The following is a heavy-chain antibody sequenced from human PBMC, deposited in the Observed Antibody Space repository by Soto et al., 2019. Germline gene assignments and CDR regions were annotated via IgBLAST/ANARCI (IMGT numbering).Heavy chain of an antibody. CDR1: GGTLSSYA. CDR3: PRAVTTPWYFEL. D-gene: IGHD4-17*01. Sequence: QVQLVQSGAEVKKPGSSVKVSCKASGGTLSSYAISWVRQAPGQGLEWMGGIIPIFGTADYARKFQGRVTITAAASPSTAYMELSSSRSADTAVSSCPRAVTTPWYFELWGRGTLVTVSS. J-gene: IGHJ2*01. CDR2: IIPIFGTA. V-gene: IGHV1-69*12.